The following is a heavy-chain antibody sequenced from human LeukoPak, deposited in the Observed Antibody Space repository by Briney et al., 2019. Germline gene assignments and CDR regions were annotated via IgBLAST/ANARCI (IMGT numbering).Heavy chain of an antibody. CDR2: ISSSSSYI. J-gene: IGHJ5*02. CDR1: GFTFDDYG. V-gene: IGHV3-21*01. D-gene: IGHD6-13*01. CDR3: VRDLIAAAGTWWFDP. Sequence: GGSLRLSCAASGFTFDDYGMNWVRQAPGKGLEWVSSISSSSSYIYYADSVKGRFTISRDNAKNSLYLQMNSLRAEDTAVYYCVRDLIAAAGTWWFDPWGQGTLVTVSS.